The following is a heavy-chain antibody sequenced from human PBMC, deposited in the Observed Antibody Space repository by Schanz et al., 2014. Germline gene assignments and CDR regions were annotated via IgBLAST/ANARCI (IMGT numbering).Heavy chain of an antibody. CDR2: MIGSGSSV. J-gene: IGHJ4*02. Sequence: VQLVESGGGVVQPGGSLRLSCAASGFTFSIYGMSWVRQAPGQGLEWVSRMIGSGSSVFYADSVKGRFTISRDNLKNTVYLQMNSLRAGDTAVYYCAKDGRLPYYGTGSDFDYWGQGTLXAVSS. CDR3: AKDGRLPYYGTGSDFDY. D-gene: IGHD3-22*01. V-gene: IGHV3-23*04. CDR1: GFTFSIYG.